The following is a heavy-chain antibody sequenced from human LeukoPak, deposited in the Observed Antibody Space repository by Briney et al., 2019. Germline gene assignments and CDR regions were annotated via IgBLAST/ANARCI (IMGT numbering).Heavy chain of an antibody. V-gene: IGHV3-23*01. J-gene: IGHJ4*02. D-gene: IGHD6-13*01. Sequence: GGSLRLSCAASGFTFSSYAMSWVRQAPGKGLEWVSTITGSGGFTYYTDSVKDRFTISRDNSKNTVYLQMNSLRVEDTAVYYCAKFRSSSREGGLDYWGQGTLVTVSS. CDR2: ITGSGGFT. CDR1: GFTFSSYA. CDR3: AKFRSSSREGGLDY.